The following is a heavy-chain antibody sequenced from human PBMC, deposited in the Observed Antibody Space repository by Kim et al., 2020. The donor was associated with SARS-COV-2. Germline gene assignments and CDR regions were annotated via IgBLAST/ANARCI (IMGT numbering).Heavy chain of an antibody. J-gene: IGHJ6*02. CDR3: ARDGDYYSSASYYYGMDV. Sequence: ASVKVSCKASGYTFTSYGISWVRQAPGQGLEWMGWISAYNGNTNYAQKLQGRVTMTTDTSTSTAYMELRSLRSDDTAVYYCARDGDYYSSASYYYGMDVWGQGTTVTVSS. CDR1: GYTFTSYG. CDR2: ISAYNGNT. V-gene: IGHV1-18*01. D-gene: IGHD3-22*01.